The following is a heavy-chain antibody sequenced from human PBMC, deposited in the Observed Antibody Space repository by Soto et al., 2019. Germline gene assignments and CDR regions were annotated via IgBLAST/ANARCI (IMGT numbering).Heavy chain of an antibody. CDR1: GGSISSGGYS. V-gene: IGHV4-30-2*01. D-gene: IGHD1-1*01. CDR2: VHHSGST. CDR3: ARGLWNDVFQY. J-gene: IGHJ4*02. Sequence: ASETLSLTCAVSGGSISSGGYSWTWIRQPPGKGLEWIGYVHHSGSTNYNPSLKTRVNISVDRPNNQFFLNLTSATAADSAVYYCARGLWNDVFQYWGPGSLVTVSS.